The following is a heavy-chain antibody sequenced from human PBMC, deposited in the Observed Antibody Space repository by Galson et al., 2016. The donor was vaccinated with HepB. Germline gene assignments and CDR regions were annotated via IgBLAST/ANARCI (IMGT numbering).Heavy chain of an antibody. D-gene: IGHD5-24*01. CDR2: ISSSSRTK. CDR1: GFSFSNYA. CDR3: ARDVFEENYNFDC. V-gene: IGHV3-48*02. J-gene: IGHJ4*02. Sequence: SLRLSCAASGFSFSNYAMHWVRQAPGKGLEWVSYISSSSRTKYYADSVKGRFTISRDNAKNSLSLQMNSLRDEDTAVYYCARDVFEENYNFDCWGQGTLVTVSS.